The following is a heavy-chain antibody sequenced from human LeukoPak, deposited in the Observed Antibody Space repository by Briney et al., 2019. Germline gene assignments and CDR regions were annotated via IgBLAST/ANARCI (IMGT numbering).Heavy chain of an antibody. CDR2: MNPNSGNT. CDR3: ARPYSSSWYSNYYYMDV. D-gene: IGHD6-13*01. J-gene: IGHJ6*03. Sequence: GASVKVSCKASGYTFTSYDINWVRQATGQGLEWMGWMNPNSGNTGYAQKFQGRVTMTRNTSISTAYMELSSLRSEDTAVYYRARPYSSSWYSNYYYMDVWGKGTTVTISS. V-gene: IGHV1-8*02. CDR1: GYTFTSYD.